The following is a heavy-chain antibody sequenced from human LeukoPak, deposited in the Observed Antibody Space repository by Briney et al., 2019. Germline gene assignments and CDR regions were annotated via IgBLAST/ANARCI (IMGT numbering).Heavy chain of an antibody. D-gene: IGHD4-17*01. CDR1: GFVLSNTW. J-gene: IGHJ4*02. CDR3: IAPVT. Sequence: GGSLRLSCEASGFVLSNTWMSWGRQAPGKGLEWVGRIKGTTAYAAPVKGRFTISRDDSKNTLYLQMNSLKTEDTAVYYCIAPVTWGQGTLVTVSS. CDR2: IKGTT. V-gene: IGHV3-15*01.